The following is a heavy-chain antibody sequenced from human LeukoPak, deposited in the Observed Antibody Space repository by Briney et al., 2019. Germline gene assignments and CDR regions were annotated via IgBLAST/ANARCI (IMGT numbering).Heavy chain of an antibody. CDR2: IYTSGST. J-gene: IGHJ4*02. CDR3: ARTREEYSSGWYYFDY. Sequence: PSKTLSLTCTVSGGSISSYYWSWIRQPAGKGLDWIGRIYTSGSTNYNPSLKSRVTMSVDTSKNQFSLKLSSVTAADTAVYYCARTREEYSSGWYYFDYWGQGTLVTVSS. V-gene: IGHV4-4*07. CDR1: GGSISSYY. D-gene: IGHD6-19*01.